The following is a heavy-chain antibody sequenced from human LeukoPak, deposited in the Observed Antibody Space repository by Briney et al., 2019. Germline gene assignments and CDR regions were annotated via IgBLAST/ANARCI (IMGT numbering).Heavy chain of an antibody. Sequence: PGGSLRLSCAASGFTVSSNYVSWVRQAPGKGLEWVSVIYSGGSTYYADSVKGRFTISRDNSKNTLYLQMNSLRAEDTAVYYCARSKGDSGYDYFDYWGQGTLVTVSS. CDR1: GFTVSSNY. J-gene: IGHJ4*02. CDR3: ARSKGDSGYDYFDY. CDR2: IYSGGST. V-gene: IGHV3-53*01. D-gene: IGHD5-12*01.